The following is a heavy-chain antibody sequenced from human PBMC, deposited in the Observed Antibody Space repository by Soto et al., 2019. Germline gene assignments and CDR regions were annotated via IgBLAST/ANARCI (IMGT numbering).Heavy chain of an antibody. CDR3: AKPRLYCSYVNCYSDFDY. Sequence: GGSLRLSCAASGFTFRNYAMSWVRQAPGKGLEWVSGISGGDIITYYADSVRGRFTISRDNSKNTLYMQVNSLTAEDTAVYYCAKPRLYCSYVNCYSDFDYWGQGTLVTVS. CDR1: GFTFRNYA. CDR2: ISGGDIIT. J-gene: IGHJ4*02. V-gene: IGHV3-23*01. D-gene: IGHD2-15*01.